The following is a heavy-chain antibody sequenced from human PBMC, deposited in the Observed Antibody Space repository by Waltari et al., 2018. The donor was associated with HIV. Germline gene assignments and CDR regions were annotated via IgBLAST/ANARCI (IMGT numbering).Heavy chain of an antibody. CDR3: ARNYYDSSGTNAFDI. CDR2: IDWDDDK. Sequence: QVTLKESGPSLVKPTQTLTLTCTSSGFSLSTSGMRVSWIRQPPGKALEWLARIDWDDDKFYSTSLKTRLTISKDTSKNQVVLTMTNMDPVDTATYYCARNYYDSSGTNAFDIWGQGTMVTVSS. V-gene: IGHV2-70*04. CDR1: GFSLSTSGMR. J-gene: IGHJ3*02. D-gene: IGHD3-22*01.